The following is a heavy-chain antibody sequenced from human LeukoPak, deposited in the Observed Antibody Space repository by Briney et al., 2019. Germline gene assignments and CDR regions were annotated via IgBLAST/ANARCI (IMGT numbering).Heavy chain of an antibody. Sequence: GGSLRLSCAASGFTFSDYYINWIRQAPGKGLEWVSHISDSATTYYADSVKGRFTISRDNAKNSLYLQLNSLRVEDTAIYYCARSAGSFGTFDIWGQGTTVTVSS. J-gene: IGHJ3*02. CDR1: GFTFSDYY. CDR3: ARSAGSFGTFDI. D-gene: IGHD3-16*01. CDR2: ISDSATT. V-gene: IGHV3-11*01.